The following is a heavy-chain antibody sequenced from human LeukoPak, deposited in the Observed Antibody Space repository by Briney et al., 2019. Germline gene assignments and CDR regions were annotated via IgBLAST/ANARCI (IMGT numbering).Heavy chain of an antibody. CDR2: INGSGGST. V-gene: IGHV3-23*01. D-gene: IGHD1-26*01. Sequence: GGSLRLSCVASGFTFSSYAMSWVRQAPGKGLEWVSAINGSGGSTYYADSVKGRFTISRDNSKNTLYLQMNSLRAEDTAVYYCAKRRPKGSGSYFDYWGQGTLVTVSS. CDR3: AKRRPKGSGSYFDY. J-gene: IGHJ4*02. CDR1: GFTFSSYA.